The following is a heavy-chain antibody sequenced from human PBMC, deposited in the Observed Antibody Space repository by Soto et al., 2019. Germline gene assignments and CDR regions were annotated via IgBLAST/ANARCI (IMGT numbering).Heavy chain of an antibody. CDR3: ARRPRSGSIDYGMDF. CDR2: IYPGDSDT. V-gene: IGHV5-51*01. D-gene: IGHD5-12*01. CDR1: GYSFTSYW. Sequence: PGESLKISCKGSGYSFTSYWIGWVRQMPGKGLEGMGIIYPGDSDTRYSPFFQGQVTIPDDKSISTADPQWSSLKASDTDMYYCARRPRSGSIDYGMDFWGQGTTVTVSS. J-gene: IGHJ6*02.